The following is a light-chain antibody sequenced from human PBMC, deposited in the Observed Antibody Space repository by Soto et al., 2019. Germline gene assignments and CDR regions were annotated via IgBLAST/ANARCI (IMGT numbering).Light chain of an antibody. J-gene: IGKJ4*01. Sequence: DIQMTQSPSTLSASVGDRVTITCRANQSISDWLAWYQQKPGKAPDLLIYDASNLESGVPSRFSGSGSGTEVTLTISRLQPYDFATYYCQQYNSSPLTVGGGTKMELK. CDR1: QSISDW. V-gene: IGKV1-5*01. CDR3: QQYNSSPLT. CDR2: DAS.